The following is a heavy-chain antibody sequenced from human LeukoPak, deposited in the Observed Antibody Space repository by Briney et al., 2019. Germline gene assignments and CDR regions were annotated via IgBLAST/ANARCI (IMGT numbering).Heavy chain of an antibody. CDR2: IIPIFGTA. CDR1: GGTFSSYA. D-gene: IGHD3-22*01. CDR3: ARPLDGRITMIPGAFDI. Sequence: ASVKVSCKASGGTFSSYAISWVRQALGQGLEWMGGIIPIFGTANYAQKFQGRVTITADESTSTAYMELSSLRSEDTAVYYCARPLDGRITMIPGAFDIWGQGTMVTVSS. J-gene: IGHJ3*02. V-gene: IGHV1-69*13.